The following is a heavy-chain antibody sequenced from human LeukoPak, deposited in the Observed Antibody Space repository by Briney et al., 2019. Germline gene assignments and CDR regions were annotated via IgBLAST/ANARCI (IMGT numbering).Heavy chain of an antibody. Sequence: GGSLRLSCTASGFTFSDYYMSWIRQAPGKGLEWVSYISSSGSTIYYADSVKGRFTISRDNAKNSLYLQMNSLGAEDTAVYYCARVGGRGYSGYDPEFDYWGQGTLVTVSS. CDR2: ISSSGSTI. CDR1: GFTFSDYY. V-gene: IGHV3-11*01. CDR3: ARVGGRGYSGYDPEFDY. J-gene: IGHJ4*02. D-gene: IGHD5-12*01.